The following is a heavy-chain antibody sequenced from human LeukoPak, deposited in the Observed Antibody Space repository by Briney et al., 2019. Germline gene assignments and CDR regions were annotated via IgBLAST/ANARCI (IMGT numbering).Heavy chain of an antibody. J-gene: IGHJ4*02. CDR2: IWYDGSNK. CDR1: GFTFSSYG. CDR3: AKDLEDNSGYYSIPSRNDFDY. V-gene: IGHV3-33*06. D-gene: IGHD3-22*01. Sequence: PGGSLRLSCAASGFTFSSYGMHWVRQAPGKGLEWVAVIWYDGSNKYYADSVKGRFTISRDNSKNTLYLQMNSLRAEDTAVYYCAKDLEDNSGYYSIPSRNDFDYWGQGTLVTVSS.